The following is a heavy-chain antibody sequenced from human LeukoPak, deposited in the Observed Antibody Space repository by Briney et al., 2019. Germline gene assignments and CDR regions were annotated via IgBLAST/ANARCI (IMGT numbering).Heavy chain of an antibody. CDR3: ARGTGTTSGGAAY. D-gene: IGHD1-7*01. Sequence: ASVKDSCKASGYTFTGYYMHWVRQAPGQGLEWMGWINPNSGGTNYAHKFQGRVTMTRDTSISTAYMELSRLRSDDTAVYYCARGTGTTSGGAAYWGQGTLVTVSS. CDR2: INPNSGGT. CDR1: GYTFTGYY. J-gene: IGHJ4*02. V-gene: IGHV1-2*02.